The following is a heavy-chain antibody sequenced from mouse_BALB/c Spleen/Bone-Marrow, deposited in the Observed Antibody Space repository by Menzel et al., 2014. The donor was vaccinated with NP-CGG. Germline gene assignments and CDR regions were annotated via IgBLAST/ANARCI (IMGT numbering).Heavy chain of an antibody. J-gene: IGHJ4*01. CDR2: IDPYDSET. Sequence: QVQLQQSGAELVRPGASVKLSCKASGYTLTSYWMNWVKQRPEQGLEWIGRIDPYDSETHYNQKFRDKAILTVDKSSRIAFMQLSRLTSEDSAVYYCARSPDTYPSMDYWGQGTSVTVSS. V-gene: IGHV1-52*01. CDR3: ARSPDTYPSMDY. CDR1: GYTLTSYW.